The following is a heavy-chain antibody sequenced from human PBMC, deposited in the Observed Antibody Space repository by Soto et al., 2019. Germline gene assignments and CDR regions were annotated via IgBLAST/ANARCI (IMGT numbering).Heavy chain of an antibody. CDR2: ISAYNGNT. Sequence: ASVKVSCKASGYTFTSYGISWVRQAPGQGLEWMGWISAYNGNTNYAQKLQGRVTMTTDTSTSTAYMELRSLRSDDTAVYYCAREAPYYYDSSGYPLLGPTFDYWGQGTLVTVSS. CDR1: GYTFTSYG. V-gene: IGHV1-18*01. J-gene: IGHJ4*02. CDR3: AREAPYYYDSSGYPLLGPTFDY. D-gene: IGHD3-22*01.